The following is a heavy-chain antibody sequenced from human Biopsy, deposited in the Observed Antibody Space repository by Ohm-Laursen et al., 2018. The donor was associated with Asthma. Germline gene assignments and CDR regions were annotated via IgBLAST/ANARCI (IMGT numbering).Heavy chain of an antibody. Sequence: SQTLSLTCAVYPGSFSGFFWTWIRQSPGKGLEWIGETNERGVTNNNPSLKSRVIISIDTYWNRVSLKLTSVTAADTAVYCCARGPELDVWGQGTTVTVSS. CDR3: ARGPELDV. J-gene: IGHJ6*02. CDR1: PGSFSGFF. CDR2: TNERGVT. V-gene: IGHV4-34*01.